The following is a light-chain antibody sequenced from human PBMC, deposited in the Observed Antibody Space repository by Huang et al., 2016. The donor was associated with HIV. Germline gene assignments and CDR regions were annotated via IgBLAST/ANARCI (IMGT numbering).Light chain of an antibody. CDR2: DAS. J-gene: IGKJ4*01. CDR3: LQHNGHPLT. CDR1: QGISNR. V-gene: IGKV1-17*03. Sequence: DIQMTQSPSVMSASVGDRVTISCRASQGISNRLVWFQQKPGRVPKRLIHDASSLESGVPTRFIGSGSGTEFTLTINNLQPEEFATYYCLQHNGHPLTFGGGTRVEIK.